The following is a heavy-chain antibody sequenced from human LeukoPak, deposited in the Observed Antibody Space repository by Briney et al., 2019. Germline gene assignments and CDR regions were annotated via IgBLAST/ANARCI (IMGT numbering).Heavy chain of an antibody. J-gene: IGHJ4*02. CDR3: AKKYSNTWSSFDY. Sequence: SGGSLRLSCGASGFTFSSFAMSWVRQARGKGLEWVSGVGAGGSTYYAASVKGRFTISRDNSKNTLYLQMNSLRAEDTAIYYCAKKYSNTWSSFDYWGQGTLVTVSS. D-gene: IGHD6-13*01. CDR1: GFTFSSFA. CDR2: VGAGGST. V-gene: IGHV3-23*01.